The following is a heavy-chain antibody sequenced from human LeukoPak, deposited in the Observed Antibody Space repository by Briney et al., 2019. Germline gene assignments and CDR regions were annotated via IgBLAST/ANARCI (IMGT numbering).Heavy chain of an antibody. CDR1: GVSISSSSYY. J-gene: IGHJ5*02. D-gene: IGHD3-22*01. CDR3: ARVMGYDSSGYWA. CDR2: IYYSGST. V-gene: IGHV4-39*07. Sequence: SETLSLTCTVSGVSISSSSYYWGWIRQPPGKGLEWIGSIYYSGSTFYNPSLKSRVTMSLDTSKNQFSLQLSSVTAADTAVYYCARVMGYDSSGYWAWGQGTLVTVSS.